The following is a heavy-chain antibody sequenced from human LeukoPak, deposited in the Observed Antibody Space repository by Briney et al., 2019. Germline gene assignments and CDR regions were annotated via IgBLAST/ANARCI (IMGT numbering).Heavy chain of an antibody. CDR2: ITPTGDST. CDR1: GFTFDDYG. V-gene: IGHV3-23*01. CDR3: AKVKVAGNYYYYYMDA. J-gene: IGHJ6*03. D-gene: IGHD2-15*01. Sequence: GGSLRLSCAASGFTFDDYGMSWVRQAPGKGLEWVSAITPTGDSTYYADSVKGRFAISRDSSKNTLYLQMNSLRAEDTAVYYCAKVKVAGNYYYYYMDAWGKGTTVTVSS.